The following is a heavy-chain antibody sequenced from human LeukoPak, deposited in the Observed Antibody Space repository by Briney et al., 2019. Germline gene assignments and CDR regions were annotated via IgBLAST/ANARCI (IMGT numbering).Heavy chain of an antibody. CDR2: IYYSGST. CDR1: GGSISSYY. D-gene: IGHD3-10*01. Sequence: MSSETLSLTCTVSGGSISSYYWSWIRQPPGKGLEWIGYIYYSGSTNYNPSLKCRVTISVDTSKNQFSLKLSSVAAADTAVYYCARDFRGTPRYNWFDPWGQGTLVTVSS. J-gene: IGHJ5*02. V-gene: IGHV4-59*01. CDR3: ARDFRGTPRYNWFDP.